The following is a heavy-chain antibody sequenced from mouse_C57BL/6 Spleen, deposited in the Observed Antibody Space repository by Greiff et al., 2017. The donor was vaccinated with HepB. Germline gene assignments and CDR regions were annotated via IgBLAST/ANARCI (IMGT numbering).Heavy chain of an antibody. Sequence: QVQLQQPGTELVKPGASVKLSCKASGYTFTSYWMHWVKQRPGQGLEWIGNINPSNGGTNYNEKLKSKATLTVDKSSSTAYMQLSSLTSEDSAVYYCARDCNYVRWYFDVWGTGPTVTVSS. CDR2: INPSNGGT. D-gene: IGHD2-1*01. J-gene: IGHJ1*03. CDR1: GYTFTSYW. CDR3: ARDCNYVRWYFDV. V-gene: IGHV1-53*01.